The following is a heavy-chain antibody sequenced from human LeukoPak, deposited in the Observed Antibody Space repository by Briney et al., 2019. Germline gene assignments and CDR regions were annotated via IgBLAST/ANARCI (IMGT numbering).Heavy chain of an antibody. CDR2: TYYRSNWYN. CDR3: ARDRARDYDSACFDY. D-gene: IGHD5-12*01. CDR1: GGSVSINSAA. V-gene: IGHV6-1*01. J-gene: IGHJ4*02. Sequence: SQTLSLTCAISGGSVSINSAAWNWVRQSPSRGLEWLGRTYYRSNWYNDYAVSLKSRITINPDTSKNQFSLQLNSVTPEDTAVYYCARDRARDYDSACFDYWGQGTLVTVSS.